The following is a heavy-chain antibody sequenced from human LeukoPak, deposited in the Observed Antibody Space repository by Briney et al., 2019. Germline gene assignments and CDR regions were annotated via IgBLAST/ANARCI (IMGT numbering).Heavy chain of an antibody. D-gene: IGHD6-19*01. CDR1: GFTFSSYG. V-gene: IGHV3-30*02. CDR3: AKGVGSGEWLVLYYFDY. CDR2: IRYDGSNK. Sequence: GGSLRLSCAASGFTFSSYGMHWVRQAPGKGLEWVAFIRYDGSNKYYADSVKGRFTISRDNSKNTLYLQMNSLRAEDTAVYYCAKGVGSGEWLVLYYFDYWGQGTLVTVSS. J-gene: IGHJ4*02.